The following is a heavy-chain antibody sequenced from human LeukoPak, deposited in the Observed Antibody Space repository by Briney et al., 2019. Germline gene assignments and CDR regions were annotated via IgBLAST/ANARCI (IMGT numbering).Heavy chain of an antibody. CDR1: GLTFSNYW. J-gene: IGHJ4*02. D-gene: IGHD5-24*01. Sequence: PGRSLRLSCAASGLTFSNYWMNWVRQGPGKGLEWVANINQDGSQKYYVDSVKGRFTISRDNAKKSLYLQMNSLRAEDTAVYYCALTEFLEGDGSNYTGHWPDNWGQGTLVTVSS. CDR2: INQDGSQK. V-gene: IGHV3-7*01. CDR3: ALTEFLEGDGSNYTGHWPDN.